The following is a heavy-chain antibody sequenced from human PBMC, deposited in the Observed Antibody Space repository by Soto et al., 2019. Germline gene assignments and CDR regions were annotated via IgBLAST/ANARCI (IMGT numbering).Heavy chain of an antibody. CDR1: GFTFSSYW. Sequence: GGSLRLSCAASGFTFSSYWMHWVRQAPGKGLVWVSRINSDGSSTSYADSVKGRFTISRDNAKNTLYLQMNSLRAEDTAVYYCARVFVDTAMVSFRVGPELFDYWGQGTLVTVSS. V-gene: IGHV3-74*01. J-gene: IGHJ4*02. CDR3: ARVFVDTAMVSFRVGPELFDY. CDR2: INSDGSST. D-gene: IGHD5-18*01.